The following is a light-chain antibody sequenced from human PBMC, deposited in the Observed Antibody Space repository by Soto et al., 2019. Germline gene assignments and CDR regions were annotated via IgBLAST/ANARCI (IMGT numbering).Light chain of an antibody. Sequence: EIEMTQSPATLSVSPGERATLSCRASQSVRSNLAWYQQKPGQAPGLLIYGASTRATGIPARFSGSGSGTDFTLTISSLEPEDFAVYYCQQRSNWPWTFGQGTKVDIK. CDR3: QQRSNWPWT. J-gene: IGKJ1*01. CDR2: GAS. V-gene: IGKV3-15*01. CDR1: QSVRSN.